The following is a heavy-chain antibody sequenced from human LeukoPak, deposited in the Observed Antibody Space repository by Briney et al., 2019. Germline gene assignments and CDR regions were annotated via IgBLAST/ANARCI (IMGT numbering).Heavy chain of an antibody. J-gene: IGHJ3*02. Sequence: GGSLRLSCAASGFTFSSYSMNWVRQAPGKGLEWVSVIYSGGSTYYADSVKGRFTISRDNSKNTLYLQMNSLRAEDTAVYYCAREGNGYNYNDAFDIWGQGTMVTVSS. CDR3: AREGNGYNYNDAFDI. V-gene: IGHV3-66*02. CDR2: IYSGGST. CDR1: GFTFSSYS. D-gene: IGHD5-24*01.